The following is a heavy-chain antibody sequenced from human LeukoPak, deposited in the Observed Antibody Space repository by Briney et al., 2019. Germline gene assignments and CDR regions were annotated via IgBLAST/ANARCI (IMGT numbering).Heavy chain of an antibody. CDR3: SNCFKAGNSGYYIDH. D-gene: IGHD3-22*01. CDR1: GYSFTTYC. J-gene: IGHJ4*01. CDR2: IYPVDSDT. Sequence: GEPLKISCKAFGYSFTTYCIGWVRQMPGKGLEWIGIIYPVDSDTRYSPSFQGQVTISADKSIRTTYLQWSSLKASDTPMYYFSNCFKAGNSGYYIDHWGRGTLVTVSS. V-gene: IGHV5-51*01.